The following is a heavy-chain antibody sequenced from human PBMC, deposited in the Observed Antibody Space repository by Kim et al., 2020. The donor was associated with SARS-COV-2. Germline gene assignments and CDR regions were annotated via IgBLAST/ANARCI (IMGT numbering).Heavy chain of an antibody. CDR3: VRSGSSDNFPLYYFDY. J-gene: IGHJ4*01. V-gene: IGHV4-59*13. CDR2: IYYSGST. Sequence: SETLSLTCTVSGGSISSYYWSWIRQPPGKGLAWIGYIYYSGSTNNNPSLKIRVTISVDTSKNQFSLKRSSVTAADTAVSYYVRSGSSDNFPLYYFDYWG. D-gene: IGHD3-10*01. CDR1: GGSISSYY.